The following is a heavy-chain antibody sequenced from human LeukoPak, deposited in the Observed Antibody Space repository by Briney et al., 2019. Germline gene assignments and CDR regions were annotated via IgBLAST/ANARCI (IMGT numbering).Heavy chain of an antibody. CDR2: ISGSGDTT. Sequence: GGSLRLSCAASGFTFSSIAMSWVRQAPDKGLEWVSTISGSGDTTNYADSVKGRFTISRDNSQNTLYLQMNSLRAEDTAVYYCAKPFQWMVGFDYWGQGTLVTVSS. CDR1: GFTFSSIA. D-gene: IGHD6-19*01. J-gene: IGHJ4*02. CDR3: AKPFQWMVGFDY. V-gene: IGHV3-23*01.